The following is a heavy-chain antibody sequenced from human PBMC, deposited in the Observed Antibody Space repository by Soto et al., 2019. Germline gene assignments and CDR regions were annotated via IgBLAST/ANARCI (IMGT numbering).Heavy chain of an antibody. Sequence: PSETLSLTWTVSGGSISSYYWSWIRQPPGKGLEWIGYIYYSGSTNYNPSLKSRVTISVDTSKNQFSLKLSSVTAADTAVYYCARSYLRSPNWFDPWGQGTLVTVSS. CDR3: ARSYLRSPNWFDP. CDR1: GGSISSYY. J-gene: IGHJ5*02. CDR2: IYYSGST. D-gene: IGHD4-17*01. V-gene: IGHV4-59*08.